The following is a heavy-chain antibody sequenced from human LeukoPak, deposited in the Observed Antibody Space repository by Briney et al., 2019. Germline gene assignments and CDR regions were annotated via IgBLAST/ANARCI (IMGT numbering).Heavy chain of an antibody. J-gene: IGHJ4*02. CDR2: ITSSSNIK. D-gene: IGHD4-23*01. CDR3: ARDRLVLEDYGANAFDY. V-gene: IGHV3-48*02. Sequence: GGSLRLSCAASGFTFSTYSMNWVRQAPGKGLEWISYITSSSNIKYYADSVKGRFTISRDNVKNSLFLQMNSLRDEDTAVYYCARDRLVLEDYGANAFDYWGQGTLVTVSS. CDR1: GFTFSTYS.